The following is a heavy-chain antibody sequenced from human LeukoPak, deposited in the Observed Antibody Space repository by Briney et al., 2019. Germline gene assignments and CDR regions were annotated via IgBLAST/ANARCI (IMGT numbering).Heavy chain of an antibody. CDR3: ASTTLYCTNGVCYTRNWFDP. CDR1: GGTFSSYA. D-gene: IGHD2-8*01. CDR2: IIPIFGTA. Sequence: SVKLSCKASGGTFSSYANSWVRQAPGQGLEWMGGIIPIFGTANYAQKFQGRVTITTDESTSTAYMELSSLRSEDTAVYYCASTTLYCTNGVCYTRNWFDPWGQGTLVTVSS. J-gene: IGHJ5*02. V-gene: IGHV1-69*05.